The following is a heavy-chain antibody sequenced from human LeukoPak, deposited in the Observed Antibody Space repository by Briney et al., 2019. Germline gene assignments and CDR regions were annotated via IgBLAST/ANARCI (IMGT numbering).Heavy chain of an antibody. D-gene: IGHD3-3*01. CDR3: ARATFDFWSGYYMDY. V-gene: IGHV4-30-2*01. CDR2: IYHSGST. Sequence: PSETLSLTCAVSGGSISSGGYSWSWIRQPPGEGLEWIGYIYHSGSTYYNPSLKSRVTISVDRSKNQFSLKLSSVTAADTAVYYCARATFDFWSGYYMDYWGQGTLVTVSS. CDR1: GGSISSGGYS. J-gene: IGHJ4*02.